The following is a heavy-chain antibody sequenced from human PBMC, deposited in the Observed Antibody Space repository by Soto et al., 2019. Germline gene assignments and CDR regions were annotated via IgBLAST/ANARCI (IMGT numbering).Heavy chain of an antibody. CDR3: ARVKTVTSELDS. V-gene: IGHV1-3*05. D-gene: IGHD4-17*01. Sequence: QVQLVQSGAEEKKPGASVKVSCKASGYTFTIYAMHWVRQATGQRLEWMGWINAGNGNTKYSQKFQGRVTITRGTTASAAYMELSSLRSEDTAVYYCARVKTVTSELDSWCQGTLVTVSS. CDR2: INAGNGNT. CDR1: GYTFTIYA. J-gene: IGHJ4*02.